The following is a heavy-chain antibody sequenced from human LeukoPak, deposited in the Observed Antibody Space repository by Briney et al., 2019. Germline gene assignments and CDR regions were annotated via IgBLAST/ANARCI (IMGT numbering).Heavy chain of an antibody. Sequence: GESLKISCKACGYQFTSYWIGWVRQQPGQGLEWMGIIYPGDSDTRDSPSFRGQVTISADTSISTAYLQWSSLKASDTAIYYCVRHDLDNDYYGMDVWGQGTTVTVSS. CDR2: IYPGDSDT. V-gene: IGHV5-51*01. CDR1: GYQFTSYW. CDR3: VRHDLDNDYYGMDV. J-gene: IGHJ6*02.